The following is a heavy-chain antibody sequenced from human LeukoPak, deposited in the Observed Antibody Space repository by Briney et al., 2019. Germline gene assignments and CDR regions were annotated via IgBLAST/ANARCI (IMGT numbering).Heavy chain of an antibody. CDR2: INPNSGGT. D-gene: IGHD4-17*01. V-gene: IGHV1-2*02. Sequence: ASVKVSCKASGYTFTGYYMHWVRQAPGQGLEWMGWINPNSGGTNYAQKFQGRVTMTRDTSISTAYMELSRLRSDDTAVYYCARTDYAQPNWFDPWGQGTLVTVSS. CDR3: ARTDYAQPNWFDP. CDR1: GYTFTGYY. J-gene: IGHJ5*02.